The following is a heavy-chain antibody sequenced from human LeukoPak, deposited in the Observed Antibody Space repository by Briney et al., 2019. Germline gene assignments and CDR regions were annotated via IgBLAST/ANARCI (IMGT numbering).Heavy chain of an antibody. Sequence: GGSLRLSCAASGFTFSSYAMSWVRQALGKGLEWVSAISGSGGSTYYADSVKGRFTISRDNSKNTLYLQMNSLRAEDTAVYYCAKHIRSGSYSGIDYWGQGTLVTVSS. V-gene: IGHV3-23*01. J-gene: IGHJ4*02. CDR3: AKHIRSGSYSGIDY. CDR2: ISGSGGST. CDR1: GFTFSSYA. D-gene: IGHD1-26*01.